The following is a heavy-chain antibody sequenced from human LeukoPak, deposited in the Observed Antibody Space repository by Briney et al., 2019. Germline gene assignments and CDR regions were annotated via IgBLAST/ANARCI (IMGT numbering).Heavy chain of an antibody. CDR3: ARVKYYYDSSGYTYYFDY. J-gene: IGHJ4*02. CDR1: GGSISSYY. V-gene: IGHV4-59*01. CDR2: IYYSGST. Sequence: SETLSLTCTVSGGSISSYYWSWLRQPPGRGLEWSGYIYYSGSTNYNPSLKSRVTISVDTSKNQFSLKLSSVTAADTAVYYCARVKYYYDSSGYTYYFDYWGQGTLVTVSS. D-gene: IGHD3-22*01.